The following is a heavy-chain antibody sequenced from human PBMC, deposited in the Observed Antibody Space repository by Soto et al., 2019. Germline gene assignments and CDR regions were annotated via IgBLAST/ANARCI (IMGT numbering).Heavy chain of an antibody. CDR2: INHSGST. Sequence: SETLSLTCAVYGGFFSGCYWSWIRQPPGKGLEWIGEINHSGSTNYNPSLKSRVTISVDTSKNQFSLKLSSVTAADTAVYYCARERFGELLYPHYSYYYGMDVWGQGTTDSVSS. J-gene: IGHJ6*02. V-gene: IGHV4-34*01. D-gene: IGHD3-10*01. CDR3: ARERFGELLYPHYSYYYGMDV. CDR1: GGFFSGCY.